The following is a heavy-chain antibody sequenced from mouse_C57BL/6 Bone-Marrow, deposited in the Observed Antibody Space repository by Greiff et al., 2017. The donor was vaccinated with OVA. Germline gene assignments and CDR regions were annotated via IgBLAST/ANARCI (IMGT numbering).Heavy chain of an antibody. D-gene: IGHD3-2*02. V-gene: IGHV1-61*01. J-gene: IGHJ2*01. CDR3: ARRGSSGPDYFDY. CDR1: GYTFTSYW. CDR2: IYPSDSET. Sequence: QVQLQQPGAELVRPGSSVKLSCKASGYTFTSYWMAWVKQRPGQGLEWIGNIYPSDSETHYNQKFKDKATLTVDKSSSTAYMQLSSLTSEDSAVYYCARRGSSGPDYFDYWGQGTTLTVSS.